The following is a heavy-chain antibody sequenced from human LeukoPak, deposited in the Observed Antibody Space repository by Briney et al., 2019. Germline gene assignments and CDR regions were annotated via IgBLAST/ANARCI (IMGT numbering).Heavy chain of an antibody. V-gene: IGHV4-39*07. Sequence: PSETLSLTCTVSGGSISSSSYYWGWIRQPPGKGLEWIGSIYYSENTYYNPSLKSRVTISVDTSKNQFSLKLSSVTAADTAVYYCARAFRGIFGVFEAFDIWGQGTMVTVSS. CDR2: IYYSENT. CDR1: GGSISSSSYY. D-gene: IGHD3-3*01. CDR3: ARAFRGIFGVFEAFDI. J-gene: IGHJ3*02.